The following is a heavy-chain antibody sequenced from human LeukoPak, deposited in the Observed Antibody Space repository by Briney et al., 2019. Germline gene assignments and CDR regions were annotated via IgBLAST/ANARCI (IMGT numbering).Heavy chain of an antibody. J-gene: IGHJ4*02. CDR3: ARLKGDTFDY. V-gene: IGHV4-39*07. CDR2: IYYSGST. Sequence: SETLSLTCTVSGGSISSSSYYWGWIRQPPGKGLEWIGSIYYSGSTYYNPSLKSRVTISVDTSKNQFSLKLSSVTAADTAVYYCARLKGDTFDYWGQGTLLVTVSS. D-gene: IGHD3-10*01. CDR1: GGSISSSSYY.